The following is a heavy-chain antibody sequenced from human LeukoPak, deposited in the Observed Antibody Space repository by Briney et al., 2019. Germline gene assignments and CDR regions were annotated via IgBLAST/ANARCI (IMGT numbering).Heavy chain of an antibody. J-gene: IGHJ4*02. CDR1: GGSISSSSYY. D-gene: IGHD3-22*01. CDR2: IYYSGST. Sequence: SETLSLTCTVSGGSISSSSYYWGWIRQPPGKGLERIGSIYYSGSTYYNPSLKSRVTISVDTSKNQFSLKLSSVTAADTAVYYCARGAYYYDSSGLDYWGQGTLVTVSS. V-gene: IGHV4-39*07. CDR3: ARGAYYYDSSGLDY.